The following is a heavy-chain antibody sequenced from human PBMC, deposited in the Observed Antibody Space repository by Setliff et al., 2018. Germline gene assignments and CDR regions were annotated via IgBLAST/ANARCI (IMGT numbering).Heavy chain of an antibody. CDR1: GFTFSTYA. CDR2: IFYDGSEK. D-gene: IGHD3-10*01. V-gene: IGHV3-33*08. J-gene: IGHJ1*01. Sequence: GSLRLSCAASGFTFSTYAMHWVRQAPGKGLEWVGYIFYDGSEKYYADSVKGRFTISRDNSKNSLFLQMNNLRAEDTALYYCASSSGWIPWIQHWGPGTLVTVSS. CDR3: ASSSGWIPWIQH.